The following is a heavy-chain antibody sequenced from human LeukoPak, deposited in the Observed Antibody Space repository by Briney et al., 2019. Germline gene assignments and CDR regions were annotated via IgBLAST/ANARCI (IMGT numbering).Heavy chain of an antibody. D-gene: IGHD6-6*01. J-gene: IGHJ4*02. CDR1: GGTFSSYA. CDR2: IIPILGIA. CDR3: ARGGGSSPQDY. V-gene: IGHV1-69*04. Sequence: SVKVSCKASGGTFSSYAISWVRQAPGQGLEWMGRIIPILGIANYAQKFQGRVTITADESTSTAYMELSSLRSEDTAVYYCARGGGSSPQDYWGQGTLVTVSS.